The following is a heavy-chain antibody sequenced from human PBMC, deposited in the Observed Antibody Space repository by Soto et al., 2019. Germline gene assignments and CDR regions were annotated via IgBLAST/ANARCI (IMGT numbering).Heavy chain of an antibody. CDR3: AKRACSGRNCYPRPLDY. V-gene: IGHV3-23*01. Sequence: GGSLRLSCAASGFTFSSYAMNWVRQAPGKGLEWVSIISVSGGTTYYADSVKGRFTISRDNSENTLYLQMNSLRADDTAVYYCAKRACSGRNCYPRPLDYWGQGALVTVSS. J-gene: IGHJ4*02. CDR2: ISVSGGTT. CDR1: GFTFSSYA. D-gene: IGHD2-15*01.